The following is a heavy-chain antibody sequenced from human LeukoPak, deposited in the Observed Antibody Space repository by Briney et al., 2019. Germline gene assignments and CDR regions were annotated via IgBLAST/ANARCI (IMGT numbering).Heavy chain of an antibody. D-gene: IGHD3-10*01. CDR2: IWYDGSNK. Sequence: GGSLRLSYAASGFTFSSYGMHWVRQAPGKGLEWVAVIWYDGSNKYYADSVKGRFTISRDNSKNTLYLQMNSLRAEDTAVYYCAKDQTPETYYYGSGSSDYWGQGTLVTVSS. V-gene: IGHV3-33*06. CDR1: GFTFSSYG. J-gene: IGHJ4*02. CDR3: AKDQTPETYYYGSGSSDY.